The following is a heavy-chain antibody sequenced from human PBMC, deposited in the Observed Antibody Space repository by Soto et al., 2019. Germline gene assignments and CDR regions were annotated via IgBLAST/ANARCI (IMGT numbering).Heavy chain of an antibody. CDR3: ARILPAPSIDAFDI. J-gene: IGHJ3*02. Sequence: QLQLQESGPGLVKPSETLSLTCTVSGGSISSSSYYWGWIRQPPGKGLEWIGSIYYSGSTYYNPSRKSRVTISVDTSKNQFSLKLSSVTAADTAVYYCARILPAPSIDAFDIWGQGTMVTVSS. CDR2: IYYSGST. CDR1: GGSISSSSYY. V-gene: IGHV4-39*01. D-gene: IGHD2-15*01.